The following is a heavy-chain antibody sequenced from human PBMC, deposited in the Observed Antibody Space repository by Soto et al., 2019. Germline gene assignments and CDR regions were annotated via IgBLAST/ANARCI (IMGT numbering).Heavy chain of an antibody. V-gene: IGHV1-8*01. D-gene: IGHD4-17*01. CDR1: GYTFTSYD. CDR3: ARTLYGDNVDY. J-gene: IGHJ4*02. Sequence: QVQLVQSGAEVKKPGASVKVSCKASGYTFTSYDINWVRQATGQGREWMGWMNPNSGNTGYAQKVQGRVTMSTAYMELSRLRSEDTAVYYCARTLYGDNVDYWGQGTLVTVSS. CDR2: MNPNSGNT.